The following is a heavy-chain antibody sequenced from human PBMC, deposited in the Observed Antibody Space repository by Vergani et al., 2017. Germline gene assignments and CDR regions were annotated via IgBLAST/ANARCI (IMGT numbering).Heavy chain of an antibody. J-gene: IGHJ6*02. CDR1: GFTFSSYG. Sequence: QVQLVESGGGVVQPGWSLRLSCAASGFTFSSYGMHWVRQAPGKGLEWVAFIRYDGSNKYYADSVKGRFTISRDNSKNTLYLQMNSLRAEDTAVYYCAKVDSSSWYEGRGPSKYYYGMDVWGQGTTVTVSS. CDR2: IRYDGSNK. V-gene: IGHV3-30*02. D-gene: IGHD6-13*01. CDR3: AKVDSSSWYEGRGPSKYYYGMDV.